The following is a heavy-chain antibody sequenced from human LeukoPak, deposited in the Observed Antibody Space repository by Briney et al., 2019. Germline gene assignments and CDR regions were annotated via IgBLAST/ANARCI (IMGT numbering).Heavy chain of an antibody. V-gene: IGHV3-30*02. Sequence: GGSLRLSCAASGFTFSSYSTNWVRQAPGKGLEWVAFIRYDGSNKYYADSVKGRFTISRDNSKNTLYLQMNSLRAEDTAVYYCAKGRGIYMDVWGKGTTVTVSS. CDR2: IRYDGSNK. CDR3: AKGRGIYMDV. J-gene: IGHJ6*03. D-gene: IGHD1-26*01. CDR1: GFTFSSYS.